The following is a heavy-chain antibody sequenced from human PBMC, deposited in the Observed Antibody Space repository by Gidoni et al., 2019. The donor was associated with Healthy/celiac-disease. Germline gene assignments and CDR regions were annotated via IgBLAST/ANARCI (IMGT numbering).Heavy chain of an antibody. J-gene: IGHJ2*01. CDR3: ARDLGSGWYAQTWYFDL. CDR1: GFTFSSYS. D-gene: IGHD6-19*01. CDR2: MSRSSSYI. Sequence: EVQLVESGGGLVKPGESLRLSGAASGFTFSSYSMNWVRQAAGKGLEWVSSMSRSSSYIYYAASVKGRFTISRDNAKNSLYLQMNSLRAEDTAVYYCARDLGSGWYAQTWYFDLWVRGTLVTVSS. V-gene: IGHV3-21*01.